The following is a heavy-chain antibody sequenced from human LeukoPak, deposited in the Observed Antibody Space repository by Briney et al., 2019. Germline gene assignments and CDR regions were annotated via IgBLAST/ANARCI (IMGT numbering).Heavy chain of an antibody. CDR3: ARGWVTTTSYYYYGMDV. CDR2: INHTGGT. J-gene: IGHJ6*04. Sequence: SETLSLTCAVYGGSFSGYYWTWFRQPPGKGLEWIGEINHTGGTNYNPSLKSRVTISVDTSKSQFSLKLSSVTAADTAVYYCARGWVTTTSYYYYGMDVWGRGTTVTVSS. D-gene: IGHD2-21*02. V-gene: IGHV4-34*01. CDR1: GGSFSGYY.